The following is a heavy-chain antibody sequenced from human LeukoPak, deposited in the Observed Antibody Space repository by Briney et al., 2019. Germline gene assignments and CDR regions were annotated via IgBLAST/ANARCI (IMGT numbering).Heavy chain of an antibody. CDR1: GFTFDDYA. CDR3: AKGLNELTSPPRY. CDR2: ISWNSGSI. J-gene: IGHJ4*02. Sequence: GGSLRLSCAASGFTFDDYAMHWVRQAPGKGLEWVSGISWNSGSIGYADSVKGRFTISRDNAKNSLYLQMNSLRAEDTALYYCAKGLNELTSPPRYWGQGTLVTVSS. D-gene: IGHD1-26*01. V-gene: IGHV3-9*01.